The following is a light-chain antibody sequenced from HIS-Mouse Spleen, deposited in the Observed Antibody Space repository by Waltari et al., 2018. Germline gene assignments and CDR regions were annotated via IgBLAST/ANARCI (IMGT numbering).Light chain of an antibody. J-gene: IGLJ2*01. Sequence: QSALTQPPSASGSPGQSVTIPCTGTSSDVGGYNSVPWYQQHPGKAPKLMIYEVSKRPSGVPDRFSGSKSGNTASLTVSGLQAEDEADYYCSSYAGSNNLGVFGGGTKLTVL. V-gene: IGLV2-8*01. CDR1: SSDVGGYNS. CDR2: EVS. CDR3: SSYAGSNNLGV.